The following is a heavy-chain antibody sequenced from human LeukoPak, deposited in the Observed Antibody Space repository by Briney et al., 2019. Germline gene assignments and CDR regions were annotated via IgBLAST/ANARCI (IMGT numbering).Heavy chain of an antibody. D-gene: IGHD2-15*01. CDR1: GYTFTSYG. J-gene: IGHJ4*02. V-gene: IGHV1-18*01. Sequence: ASVKVSCKASGYTFTSYGISWVRQAPGQGLEWMGWISAYNGNTNYAQKFQGRVTITADKSTSTAYMELSSLRSEDTAVYYCARALCSGGSCYPPPPDYWGQGTLITVSS. CDR2: ISAYNGNT. CDR3: ARALCSGGSCYPPPPDY.